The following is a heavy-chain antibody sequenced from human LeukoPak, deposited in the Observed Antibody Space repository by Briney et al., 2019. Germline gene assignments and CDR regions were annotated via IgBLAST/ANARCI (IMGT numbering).Heavy chain of an antibody. CDR1: GGSISSYY. CDR3: ARGDYDSSGYYIRDSLNAFDI. CDR2: IYYSGST. J-gene: IGHJ3*02. Sequence: SETLSLTCTVSGGSISSYYWSWIRQPPGKGLEWIGYIYYSGSTNYNPSLKSRVTISVDTSKNQFSLKLSSVTAADTAVYYCARGDYDSSGYYIRDSLNAFDIWGQGTTVTVSS. D-gene: IGHD3-22*01. V-gene: IGHV4-59*01.